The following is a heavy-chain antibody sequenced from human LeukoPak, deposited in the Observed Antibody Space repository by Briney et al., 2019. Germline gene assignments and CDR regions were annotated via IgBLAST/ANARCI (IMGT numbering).Heavy chain of an antibody. CDR3: ARRNGGYSYFDY. J-gene: IGHJ4*02. CDR1: GGPISSGDYY. Sequence: SETLSLTCTVSGGPISSGDYYWSWIRQPPGKGLEWIGYIYYSGSTNYNPSLKSRVTISVDTSKNQFSLKLSSVTAADTAVYYCARRNGGYSYFDYWGQGALVTVSS. CDR2: IYYSGST. D-gene: IGHD4-17*01. V-gene: IGHV4-30-4*01.